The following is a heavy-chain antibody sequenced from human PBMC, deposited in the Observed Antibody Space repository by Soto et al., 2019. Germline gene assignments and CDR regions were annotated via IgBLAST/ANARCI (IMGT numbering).Heavy chain of an antibody. CDR2: IKQDGSEK. V-gene: IGHV3-7*05. Sequence: GGSLRLSCAASGFTFSSYWMSWVRQAPGKGLEWVANIKQDGSEKYYVDSVKGRFTISRDNAKNSLYLQMNSLRAEDTAVYYCARDFGYDSSGYYRDDDAFDIWGQGTMVTVSS. CDR1: GFTFSSYW. J-gene: IGHJ3*02. D-gene: IGHD3-22*01. CDR3: ARDFGYDSSGYYRDDDAFDI.